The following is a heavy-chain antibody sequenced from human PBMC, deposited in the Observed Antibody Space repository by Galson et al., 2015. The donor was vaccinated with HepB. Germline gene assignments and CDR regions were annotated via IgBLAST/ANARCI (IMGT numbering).Heavy chain of an antibody. CDR1: GYTFSSYG. D-gene: IGHD3-22*01. CDR2: ISAYNGNT. J-gene: IGHJ4*02. V-gene: IGHV1-18*01. Sequence: SVKVSCKASGYTFSSYGVTWVRQAPGQGLEWMGWISAYNGNTNYAQRFQGRVTMTTDTSTSTAYMELRSLKSDDTAVYYCARDETYYYDSSGYYSGTLFDYWGQGTLVTVSS. CDR3: ARDETYYYDSSGYYSGTLFDY.